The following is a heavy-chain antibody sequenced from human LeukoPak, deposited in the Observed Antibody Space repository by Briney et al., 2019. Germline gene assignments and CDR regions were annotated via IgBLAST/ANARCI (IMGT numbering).Heavy chain of an antibody. D-gene: IGHD1-26*01. CDR2: INPNSGST. Sequence: ASVKVSCKASGYTFTCYYMHWVRHAPGQGLEWMGWINPNSGSTNYAQKFQGRVTMPRDTSISTAYMELSRLRSDDTAVYCCARLSGSYREYYFDYWGQGTLVTVSS. J-gene: IGHJ4*02. CDR1: GYTFTCYY. CDR3: ARLSGSYREYYFDY. V-gene: IGHV1-2*02.